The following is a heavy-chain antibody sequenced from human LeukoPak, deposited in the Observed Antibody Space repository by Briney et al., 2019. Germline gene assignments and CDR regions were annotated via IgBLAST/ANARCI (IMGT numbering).Heavy chain of an antibody. CDR3: AAAPIAAAGLSADY. D-gene: IGHD6-13*01. V-gene: IGHV1-58*01. CDR1: GFTFTSFA. Sequence: SVKVSCKTSGFTFTSFAVQWVRQARGQRLEWIGWIVVGSGNTNYAQKFQERVTITRDMSTSTAYMELSSLRSEDTAVYYCAAAPIAAAGLSADYWGQGTLVTVSS. CDR2: IVVGSGNT. J-gene: IGHJ4*02.